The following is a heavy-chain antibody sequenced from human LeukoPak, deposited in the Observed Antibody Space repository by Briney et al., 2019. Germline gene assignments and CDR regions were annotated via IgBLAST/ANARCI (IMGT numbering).Heavy chain of an antibody. D-gene: IGHD1-7*01. Sequence: SQTLSLTCTVSGGSISSGGYYCSWIRQPPGKGLEWIGYIYYSGSTNYNPSLKSRVTMSVDTSKNQFSLKLSPVTAADTAVYYCARAQFGITGTTGWFAPWGQGPLVTASS. V-gene: IGHV4-61*08. CDR2: IYYSGST. J-gene: IGHJ5*02. CDR3: ARAQFGITGTTGWFAP. CDR1: GGSISSGGYY.